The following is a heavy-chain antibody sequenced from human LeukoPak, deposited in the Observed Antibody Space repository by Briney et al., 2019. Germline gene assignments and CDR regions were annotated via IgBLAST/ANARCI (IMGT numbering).Heavy chain of an antibody. J-gene: IGHJ4*02. CDR1: GYTFTSYG. D-gene: IGHD2-15*01. V-gene: IGHV1-18*01. CDR2: ISAYNGKT. Sequence: GASVKVSCKASGYTFTSYGISWVRQARGQGLEWMGLISAYNGKTNYAQKLQGRVTMTTDTSTSTAYMELRSPRSDDTAVYYCARDRTRALLRQMWWYAIDYWGQGTLVTVSS. CDR3: ARDRTRALLRQMWWYAIDY.